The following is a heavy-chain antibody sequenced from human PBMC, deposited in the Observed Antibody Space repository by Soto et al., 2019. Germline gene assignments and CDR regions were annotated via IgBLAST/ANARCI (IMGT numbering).Heavy chain of an antibody. Sequence: QVQLVQSGAEVKKPGSSVKVSCKASGGTFSSYAISWVRQAPGQGLEWMGGIIPIFGTANYAQKFQGRVTSTADESTTTVDRELSSLRAEDTAVYYCASCHGTGRFDYWGQGTLVTVSS. D-gene: IGHD1-1*01. CDR1: GGTFSSYA. CDR2: IIPIFGTA. CDR3: ASCHGTGRFDY. J-gene: IGHJ4*02. V-gene: IGHV1-69*12.